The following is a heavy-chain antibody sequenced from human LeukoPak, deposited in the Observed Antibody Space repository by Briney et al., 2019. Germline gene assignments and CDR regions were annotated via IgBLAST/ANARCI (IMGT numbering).Heavy chain of an antibody. CDR2: IRSSSSTI. Sequence: GGSLRLSCAASGFTFSSYSMNWVRQAPGKGLEWVSYIRSSSSTIYYADSAKGRFTISRDNAKNSLYLQMNSLRAEDTAVYYCARDVTNWNDPPYFDYWGQGPLVTVSS. CDR3: ARDVTNWNDPPYFDY. J-gene: IGHJ4*02. D-gene: IGHD1-1*01. V-gene: IGHV3-48*01. CDR1: GFTFSSYS.